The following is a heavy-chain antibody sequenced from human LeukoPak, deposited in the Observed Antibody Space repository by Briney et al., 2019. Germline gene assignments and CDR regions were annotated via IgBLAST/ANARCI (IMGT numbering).Heavy chain of an antibody. V-gene: IGHV3-23*01. D-gene: IGHD3-9*01. J-gene: IGHJ4*02. CDR2: ISGSGGST. CDR3: AKVAIFAEARYFDWLLYGYYFDY. CDR1: GFTFSSYA. Sequence: GGSLRLSCAASGFTFSSYAMSWVRQAPGKGLEWVSAISGSGGSTYYADSVKGRFTISRDNSKNTLYLQMNSLRAEDTAVYYCAKVAIFAEARYFDWLLYGYYFDYWGQGTLVTVSS.